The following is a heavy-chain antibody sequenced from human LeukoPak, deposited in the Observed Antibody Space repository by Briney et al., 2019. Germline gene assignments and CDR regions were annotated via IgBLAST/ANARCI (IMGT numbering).Heavy chain of an antibody. D-gene: IGHD3-16*01. CDR3: ARDRLGAEYDY. CDR2: IKQDGTEK. Sequence: GGSLRLSCAASGFTFSTYWMSWVRQAPGKGVEWVANIKQDGTEKYYVDSVKRPFTISRDNSKKSLYLQMTSLRAEDTAVYYCARDRLGAEYDYWGQGTLVSVSS. V-gene: IGHV3-7*01. CDR1: GFTFSTYW. J-gene: IGHJ4*02.